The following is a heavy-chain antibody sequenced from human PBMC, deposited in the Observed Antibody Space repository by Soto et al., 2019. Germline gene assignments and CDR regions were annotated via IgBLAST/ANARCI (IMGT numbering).Heavy chain of an antibody. D-gene: IGHD3-10*01. CDR2: INAGNDKT. CDR3: AISGWLGELFPFDL. J-gene: IGHJ4*02. V-gene: IGHV1-3*01. CDR1: GYTFSSYS. Sequence: ASVKVSCKASGYTFSSYSIHWVRQAPGQRLEWMGWINAGNDKTKYSQKLQGRVTITRDTSASTAYMVRSSLRSEDTAVFYCAISGWLGELFPFDLWVQGTLVTVSS.